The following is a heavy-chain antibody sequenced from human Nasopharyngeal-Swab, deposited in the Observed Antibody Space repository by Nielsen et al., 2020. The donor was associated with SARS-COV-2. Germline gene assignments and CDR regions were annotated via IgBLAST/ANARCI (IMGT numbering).Heavy chain of an antibody. CDR3: ARGARITIFGVVSQLDV. Sequence: VRQAPGKGLEWIGYIYYSGSTYYNPSLKSRVTISVDTSKNQFSLKLSSATAADTAVYYCARGARITIFGVVSQLDVWGQGTTVTVSS. CDR2: IYYSGST. D-gene: IGHD3-3*01. V-gene: IGHV4-31*02. J-gene: IGHJ6*02.